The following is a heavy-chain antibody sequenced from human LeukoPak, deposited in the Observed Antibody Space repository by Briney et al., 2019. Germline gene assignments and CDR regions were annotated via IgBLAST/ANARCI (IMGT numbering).Heavy chain of an antibody. J-gene: IGHJ4*02. CDR1: GGSFSGYY. Sequence: SETLSLTCAVYGGSFSGYYWSWIRQPPGKGLEWLGEINHSGSTNYNPSLKSRVTISVDTSKNQFSLKLSSVTAADTAVYYCARVCYDFWNGYSYYFDYWGQGTLVTVSS. V-gene: IGHV4-34*01. D-gene: IGHD3-3*01. CDR2: INHSGST. CDR3: ARVCYDFWNGYSYYFDY.